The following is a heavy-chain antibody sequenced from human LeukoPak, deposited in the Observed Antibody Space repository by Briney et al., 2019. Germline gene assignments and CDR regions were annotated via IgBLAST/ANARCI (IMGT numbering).Heavy chain of an antibody. D-gene: IGHD1-26*01. Sequence: ASVKVSCKASGYRFTGYYMHWVRQAPGQGLEWMGWINPNSGGTNYAQKFQGRVTMTRDTSISTAYMELSRLRSDDTAVYYCARARNLAVGATTNWGQGTLVTVSS. CDR3: ARARNLAVGATTN. CDR1: GYRFTGYY. J-gene: IGHJ4*02. V-gene: IGHV1-2*02. CDR2: INPNSGGT.